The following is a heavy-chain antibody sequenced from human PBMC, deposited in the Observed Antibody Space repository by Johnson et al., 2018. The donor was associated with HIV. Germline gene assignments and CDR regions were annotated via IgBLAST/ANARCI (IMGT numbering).Heavy chain of an antibody. CDR1: GFTFSSYD. Sequence: VQLVESGGGLVQPGGSLRLSCAASGFTFSSYDMHWVRQATGQGLEWVSAIGTAGDTYYPGSVKGRFTISRENAKNSLYLQMNSLRAEDTAVYYCARASQWELDFDAFDIWGQGTMVTVSS. CDR3: ARASQWELDFDAFDI. J-gene: IGHJ3*02. V-gene: IGHV3-13*01. D-gene: IGHD1-26*01. CDR2: IGTAGDT.